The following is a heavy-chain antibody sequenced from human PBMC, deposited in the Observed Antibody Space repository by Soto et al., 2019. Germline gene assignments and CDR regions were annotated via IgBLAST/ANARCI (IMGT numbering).Heavy chain of an antibody. J-gene: IGHJ6*02. CDR3: AREPASGVTKYYSYYYGMDV. D-gene: IGHD4-17*01. CDR1: GFTFSSYS. CDR2: ISSSSSYI. V-gene: IGHV3-21*01. Sequence: GGSLRLSCAASGFTFSSYSMNWVRQAPGKGLEWVSSISSSSSYIYYADSVKGRFTISRDNAKNSLYLQMNSLRAEDTAVYYCAREPASGVTKYYSYYYGMDVWGQGTTVTVSS.